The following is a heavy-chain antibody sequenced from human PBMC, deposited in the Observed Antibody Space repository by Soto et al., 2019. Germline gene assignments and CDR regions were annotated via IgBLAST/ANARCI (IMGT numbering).Heavy chain of an antibody. D-gene: IGHD2-21*01. Sequence: SETLSLTCTVSGGSISSGDSYWSWIRQPPGKGLEWIGYIYYTGSIFYNPSLESRVTISVDTSKNQFSLQLSSVTSADTAVYYCARDDCGTSRCSYYYGMDVWGQGTTVTVSS. CDR2: IYYTGSI. V-gene: IGHV4-30-4*01. CDR1: GGSISSGDSY. CDR3: ARDDCGTSRCSYYYGMDV. J-gene: IGHJ6*01.